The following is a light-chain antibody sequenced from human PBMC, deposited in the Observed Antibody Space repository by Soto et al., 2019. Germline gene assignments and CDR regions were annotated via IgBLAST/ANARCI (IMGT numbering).Light chain of an antibody. Sequence: ENVLTQSPGTLSLSPGERATLSCRASQSISSSYLAWYQQKPGQPPRLLMYGASNRATGIPDRFSGSGSGTDFTLTISRLEPEDFAVYYCQQYSGSPPLTFGGGNKVEIK. CDR1: QSISSSY. CDR3: QQYSGSPPLT. V-gene: IGKV3-20*01. J-gene: IGKJ4*01. CDR2: GAS.